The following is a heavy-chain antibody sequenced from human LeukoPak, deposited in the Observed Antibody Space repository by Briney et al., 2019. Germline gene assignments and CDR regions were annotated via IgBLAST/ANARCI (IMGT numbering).Heavy chain of an antibody. CDR1: GGTFSSYA. CDR2: IIPIFGTA. V-gene: IGHV1-69*13. CDR3: ARGRGSSWKRSDLFDY. D-gene: IGHD6-13*01. Sequence: ASVKVSCKASGGTFSSYAISWVRQAPGQGLEWMGGIIPIFGTANYAQKFQGRVTITADESTSTAYMELSSLRSEDTAVYYCARGRGSSWKRSDLFDYWGQGTLVTVSS. J-gene: IGHJ4*02.